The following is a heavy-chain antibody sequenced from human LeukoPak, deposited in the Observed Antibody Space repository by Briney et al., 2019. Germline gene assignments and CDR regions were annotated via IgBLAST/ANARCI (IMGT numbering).Heavy chain of an antibody. Sequence: PGGSLRLSCEASGFSFSSSAMSWVRQTPGKGLEWVSVISDSGDYTQFADSVKGRFTISRDNSRNTLYLQLNSLRAEDTALYLCAKHGVTSLFYFDFWGRGTLVTVSS. CDR2: ISDSGDYT. V-gene: IGHV3-23*01. CDR1: GFSFSSSA. J-gene: IGHJ2*01. CDR3: AKHGVTSLFYFDF. D-gene: IGHD2-21*02.